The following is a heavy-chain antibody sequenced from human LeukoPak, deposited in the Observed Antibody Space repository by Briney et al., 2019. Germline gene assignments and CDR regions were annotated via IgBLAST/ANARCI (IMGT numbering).Heavy chain of an antibody. Sequence: GGSLRLPCVASGFTFSNYAMSWVRQTPGKGLEWVPSISGSGGSTHYADSVKGRFTISRDNSKNILYLQMNSLRAEDTAVYYCAKDWMSTIINYFDYWGQGTLVTVSS. CDR3: AKDWMSTIINYFDY. V-gene: IGHV3-23*01. J-gene: IGHJ4*02. CDR1: GFTFSNYA. CDR2: ISGSGGST. D-gene: IGHD5-12*01.